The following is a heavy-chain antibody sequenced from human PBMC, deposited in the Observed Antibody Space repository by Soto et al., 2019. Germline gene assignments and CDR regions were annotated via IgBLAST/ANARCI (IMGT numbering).Heavy chain of an antibody. D-gene: IGHD5-18*01. CDR2: IFSSGST. Sequence: SETLSLTCTVAGGSSKTFYWSCVRQPAGKGLEWIGRIFSSGSTSFNPSLESRVAMSVDTSKNHFSLNLSSVTAADMAVYYCASEGSYSAYHFAPGIQLWSFELWGRGELVTVS. J-gene: IGHJ4*02. V-gene: IGHV4-4*07. CDR3: ASEGSYSAYHFAPGIQLWSFEL. CDR1: GGSSKTFY.